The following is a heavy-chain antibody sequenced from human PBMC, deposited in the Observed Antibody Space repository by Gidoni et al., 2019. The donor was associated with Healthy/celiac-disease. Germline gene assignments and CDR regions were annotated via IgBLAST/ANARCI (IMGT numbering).Heavy chain of an antibody. D-gene: IGHD6-13*01. Sequence: ELQLVESGGGLIQPGGSLRLSCAASGFTVSSHYMRWVRQAPGKGLEWVSVIYSGGSTYYADSVKGRFTISRDNSKNTLYLQMNSLRAEDTAVYYCARIGYSSSWSANDAFDIWGQGTMVTVSS. V-gene: IGHV3-53*01. CDR1: GFTVSSHY. CDR2: IYSGGST. CDR3: ARIGYSSSWSANDAFDI. J-gene: IGHJ3*02.